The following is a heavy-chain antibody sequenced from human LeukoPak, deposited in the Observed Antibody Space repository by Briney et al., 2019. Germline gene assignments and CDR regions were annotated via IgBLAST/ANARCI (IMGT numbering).Heavy chain of an antibody. CDR1: GFTFSSYS. J-gene: IGHJ4*02. V-gene: IGHV3-21*01. Sequence: PGGSLRLSCAASGFTFSSYSMNWVRQAPGKGLEWVSSISSSSSYIYYADSVKGRFTISRDNAKNSLYLQMNSLRAEDTDVYYCARACYYDSSGYRCYYFDYWGQGTLVTVSS. CDR2: ISSSSSYI. CDR3: ARACYYDSSGYRCYYFDY. D-gene: IGHD3-22*01.